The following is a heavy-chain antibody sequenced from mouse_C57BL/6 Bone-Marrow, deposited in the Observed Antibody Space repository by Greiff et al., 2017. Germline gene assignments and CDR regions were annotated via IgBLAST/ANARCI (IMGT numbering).Heavy chain of an antibody. J-gene: IGHJ2*01. V-gene: IGHV1-81*01. CDR1: GYTFTSYG. Sequence: QVHVKQSGAELARPGASVKLSCKASGYTFTSYGISWVKQRTGQGLEWIGEIYPRSGNTYYNEKFKGKATLTADKSSSTAYMELRSLTSEDSAVYFCARKKFLLPFDYWGQGTTLTVSS. D-gene: IGHD2-1*01. CDR2: IYPRSGNT. CDR3: ARKKFLLPFDY.